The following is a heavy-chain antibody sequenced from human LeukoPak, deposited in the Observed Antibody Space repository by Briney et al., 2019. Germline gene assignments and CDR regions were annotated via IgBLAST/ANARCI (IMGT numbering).Heavy chain of an antibody. J-gene: IGHJ6*03. CDR1: GFTFSSYS. V-gene: IGHV3-48*01. Sequence: GSLRLSCAASGFTFSSYSMNWVRQAPGKGLEWVSYISSSSSTIYYADSVKGRFTISRDNAKNSLYLQMNSLRAEDTAVYYCARDFGYVGYYMDGWGKGTTVTVSS. D-gene: IGHD5-12*01. CDR2: ISSSSSTI. CDR3: ARDFGYVGYYMDG.